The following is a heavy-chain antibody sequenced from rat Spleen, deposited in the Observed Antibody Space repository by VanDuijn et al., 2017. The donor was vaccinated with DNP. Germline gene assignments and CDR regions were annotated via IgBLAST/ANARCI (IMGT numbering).Heavy chain of an antibody. CDR2: ISYSGSA. D-gene: IGHD1-6*01. CDR3: ARSGYNTDYYHLGAY. J-gene: IGHJ3*01. V-gene: IGHV3-1*01. CDR1: GYSITSNY. Sequence: EVQLQESGPGLVKPSQSLSLTCSVTGYSITSNYWGWIRQFPGNKMEWMGFISYSGSASYNPSLKSRFSITRDTSKNQFFLQLNSVTTEDTATYYCARSGYNTDYYHLGAYWGQGTLVTVSS.